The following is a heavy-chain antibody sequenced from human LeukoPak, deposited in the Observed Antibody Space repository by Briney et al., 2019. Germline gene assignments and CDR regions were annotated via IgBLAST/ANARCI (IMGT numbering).Heavy chain of an antibody. CDR3: ARGPNYGDRADFHDS. D-gene: IGHD4-17*01. CDR2: IKQGGSER. Sequence: GGSLRLSCAASGFTFSSYGMHWVRQAPGKGLEWVASIKQGGSERYYADSVKGRFTVSRDNAKNSLYLQVNSLSADDTAVYYCARGPNYGDRADFHDSWGQGTKVTVSS. J-gene: IGHJ4*02. V-gene: IGHV3-7*01. CDR1: GFTFSSYG.